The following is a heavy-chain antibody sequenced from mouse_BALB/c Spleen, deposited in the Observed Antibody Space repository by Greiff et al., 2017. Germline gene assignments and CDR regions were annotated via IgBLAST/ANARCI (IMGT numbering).Heavy chain of an antibody. CDR1: GFTFSSFG. D-gene: IGHD2-4*01. CDR2: ISSGSSTI. V-gene: IGHV5-17*02. J-gene: IGHJ4*01. Sequence: EVQLVESGGGLVQPGGSRKLSCAASGFTFSSFGMHWVRQAPEKGLEWVAYISSGSSTIYYADTVKGRFTISRDNPKNTLFLQMTSLRSEDTAMYYCARSRDYDVFYAMDYWGQGTSVTVSS. CDR3: ARSRDYDVFYAMDY.